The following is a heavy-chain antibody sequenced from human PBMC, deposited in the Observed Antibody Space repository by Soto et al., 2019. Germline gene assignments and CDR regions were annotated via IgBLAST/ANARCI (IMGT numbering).Heavy chain of an antibody. Sequence: QVQLVQSGAEVKMPGSSVKVSCKASGGTFSSYTISWVRQAPGRGLEWRGGIIPIFGNIDYAQKFQGRVTITADESTNTGYLEVRSLRSEDTAIYYCARGQNTGQAIRFDPWGQGTLVTVSS. J-gene: IGHJ5*02. CDR2: IIPIFGNI. CDR1: GGTFSSYT. V-gene: IGHV1-69*01. D-gene: IGHD2-21*01. CDR3: ARGQNTGQAIRFDP.